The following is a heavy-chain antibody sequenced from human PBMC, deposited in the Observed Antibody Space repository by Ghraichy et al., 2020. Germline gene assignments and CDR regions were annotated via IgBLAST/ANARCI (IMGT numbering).Heavy chain of an antibody. V-gene: IGHV1-46*01. Sequence: ASVKVSCKASGYTFISYYLHWVRQAPGQGLEWMGMLNPRDGSTTYAQKFQGRVTMTRDTSTSTIYMELSSLRSEDTAVYYCASAYYYDSLGYWGQGTLVTVSS. CDR2: LNPRDGST. CDR1: GYTFISYY. J-gene: IGHJ4*02. D-gene: IGHD3-22*01. CDR3: ASAYYYDSLGY.